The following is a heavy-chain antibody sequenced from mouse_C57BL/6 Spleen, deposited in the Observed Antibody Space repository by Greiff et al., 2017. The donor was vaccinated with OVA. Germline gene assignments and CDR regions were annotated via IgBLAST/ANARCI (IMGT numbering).Heavy chain of an antibody. Sequence: QVQLQQPGAELVKPGASVKLSCKASGYTFTSYWMHWVKQRPGRGLEWIGRIDPNSGGTKYNEKFKSKAKLTVDKPSSTAYMQRSSLTSEDSAVYYCARCDSSGPYYFDYWGQGTTLTVSS. J-gene: IGHJ2*01. CDR3: ARCDSSGPYYFDY. CDR2: IDPNSGGT. D-gene: IGHD3-2*02. CDR1: GYTFTSYW. V-gene: IGHV1-72*01.